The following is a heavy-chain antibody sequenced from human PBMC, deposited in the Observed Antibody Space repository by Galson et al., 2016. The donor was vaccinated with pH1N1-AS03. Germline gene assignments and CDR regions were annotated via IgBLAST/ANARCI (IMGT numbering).Heavy chain of an antibody. CDR3: ARKRHGSRGPFDP. V-gene: IGHV2-70*01. CDR2: IDWDDDK. D-gene: IGHD6-25*01. CDR1: GFSLSTSGMC. Sequence: PALVKPTQTLTLTCTFSGFSLSTSGMCVSWIRQPPGKALEWLAFIDWDDDKYFSTSLKTRLTISKDTSKNQVVLTRTNMDPVDTATYYCARKRHGSRGPFDPWGQGTLVTVSS. J-gene: IGHJ5*02.